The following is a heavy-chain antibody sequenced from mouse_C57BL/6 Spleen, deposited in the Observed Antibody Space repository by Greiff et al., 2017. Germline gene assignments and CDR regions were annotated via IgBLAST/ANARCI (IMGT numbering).Heavy chain of an antibody. CDR2: FYPGDGDT. Sequence: VQLQQSGAELVKPGASVKISCKASGYAFSSYWMNWVKQRPGKGLEWIGQFYPGDGDTNYNGKFKGKATLTADKSSSTAYMQLSSLTSEDSAVYFCARSGAMITTRYFDVWGTGTTVTVYS. D-gene: IGHD2-4*01. CDR1: GYAFSSYW. CDR3: ARSGAMITTRYFDV. V-gene: IGHV1-80*01. J-gene: IGHJ1*03.